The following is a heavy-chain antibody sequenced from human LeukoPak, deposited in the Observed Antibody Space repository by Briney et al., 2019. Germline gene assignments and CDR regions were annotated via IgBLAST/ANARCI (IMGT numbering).Heavy chain of an antibody. J-gene: IGHJ4*02. CDR2: IYYSGST. CDR3: ARRYYYDSSGYYDY. CDR1: GGSFSGYY. D-gene: IGHD3-22*01. V-gene: IGHV4-59*08. Sequence: PSETLSLTCAVYGGSFSGYYWSWIRQPPGKGLEWIGYIYYSGSTNYNPSLKSRVTISVDTSKNQFSLKLSSVTAADTAVYYCARRYYYDSSGYYDYWGQGTLVTVSS.